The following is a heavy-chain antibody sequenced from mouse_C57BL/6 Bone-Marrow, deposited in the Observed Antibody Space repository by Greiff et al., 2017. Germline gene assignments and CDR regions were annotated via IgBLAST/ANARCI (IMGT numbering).Heavy chain of an antibody. CDR1: GYAFTDYY. V-gene: IGHV1-76*01. J-gene: IGHJ2*01. Sequence: VQLQQSGAELVRPGASVKLSCKASGYAFTDYYINWVKQRPGQGLEWIARIYPGSGNTYYNEKFKGKATLTAEKSSSTAYMQLSSLTSEDSAVYFCARRTTVRGDYFDYWGQGTTLTVSS. D-gene: IGHD1-1*01. CDR3: ARRTTVRGDYFDY. CDR2: IYPGSGNT.